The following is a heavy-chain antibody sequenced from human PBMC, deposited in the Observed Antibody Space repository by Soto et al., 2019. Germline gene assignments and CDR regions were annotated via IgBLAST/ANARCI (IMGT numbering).Heavy chain of an antibody. Sequence: SETLSLTCTVSGGSISSYYWSWIRQPVGKGLEWIGRIYTSGSTNYNPSLKSRVTMSVDTSKNQFSLKLSSVTAAGTAVYYCARDGYSYGIFDYWGQGTLVTVSS. CDR1: GGSISSYY. D-gene: IGHD5-18*01. CDR2: IYTSGST. V-gene: IGHV4-4*07. CDR3: ARDGYSYGIFDY. J-gene: IGHJ4*02.